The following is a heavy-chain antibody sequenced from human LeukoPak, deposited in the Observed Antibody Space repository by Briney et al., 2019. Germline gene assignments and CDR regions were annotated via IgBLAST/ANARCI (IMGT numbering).Heavy chain of an antibody. CDR3: ARGRDLPHIVVVPAAIFEGRVDAFDI. CDR1: GGSISSSSYY. CDR2: IYYSGST. Sequence: SETLSPTCTVSGGSISSSSYYWGWIRQPPGKGLEWIGSIYYSGSTYYNPSLKSRVTISVDTSKNQFSLKLSSVTAADMAVYYCARGRDLPHIVVVPAAIFEGRVDAFDIWGQGTMVTVSS. V-gene: IGHV4-39*07. D-gene: IGHD2-2*02. J-gene: IGHJ3*02.